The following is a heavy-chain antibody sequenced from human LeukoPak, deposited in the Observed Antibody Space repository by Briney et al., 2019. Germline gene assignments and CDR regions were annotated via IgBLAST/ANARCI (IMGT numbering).Heavy chain of an antibody. J-gene: IGHJ4*02. Sequence: GGSLRLSCAASGFSLSSYWMNWVRQAPGKGPEWVANIEKDGSEKNYVDSVKGRFTISRDNVKNLVYLQMNSLRAEDTAVYYCVGGVGWLSDYWGQGTLVTVSS. D-gene: IGHD6-19*01. CDR1: GFSLSSYW. V-gene: IGHV3-7*04. CDR3: VGGVGWLSDY. CDR2: IEKDGSEK.